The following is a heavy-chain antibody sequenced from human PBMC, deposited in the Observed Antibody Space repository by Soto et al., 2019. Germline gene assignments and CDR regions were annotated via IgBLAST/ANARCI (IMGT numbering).Heavy chain of an antibody. J-gene: IGHJ4*02. D-gene: IGHD3-3*01. V-gene: IGHV4-59*11. CDR3: ARATSGIGPDF. CDR2: LHYTGST. Sequence: QVQLQESGPGLVKPSETLSLTCTVSGGSIDSHYWGWIRQPPGKGLEWIGYLHYTGSTNYNPSLKSRVTISLDTSKTQFSLKVRSVTAADTAIYYCARATSGIGPDFWGQGTLVTVSS. CDR1: GGSIDSHY.